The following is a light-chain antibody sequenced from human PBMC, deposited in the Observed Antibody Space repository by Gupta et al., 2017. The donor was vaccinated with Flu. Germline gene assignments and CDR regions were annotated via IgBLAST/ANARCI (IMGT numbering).Light chain of an antibody. CDR2: AAS. Sequence: GDRVTITCRASQGINDYLSWYQQEPGKAPKLLIYAASTLQSGVPSRFSGSGSGTDFTLTISSLQPEDFATYYCQHLYSAPRTFGQGTKVEIK. J-gene: IGKJ1*01. CDR1: QGINDY. V-gene: IGKV1-9*01. CDR3: QHLYSAPRT.